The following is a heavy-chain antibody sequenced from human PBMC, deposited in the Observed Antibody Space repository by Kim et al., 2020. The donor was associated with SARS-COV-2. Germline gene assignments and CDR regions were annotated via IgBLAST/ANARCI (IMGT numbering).Heavy chain of an antibody. D-gene: IGHD2-15*01. CDR1: GCTFSSYA. Sequence: SVKVSCKASGCTFSSYAIRWVRQAPGQGLEWMGGILPIFGTANYAQKFQGRVTITADESTSTAYMELSSLRSEDTAVYYCARDRVVDFSGGSCPSRAVYGMVASGPGTTVTPSS. J-gene: IGHJ6*01. CDR3: ARDRVVDFSGGSCPSRAVYGMVA. V-gene: IGHV1-69*13. CDR2: ILPIFGTA.